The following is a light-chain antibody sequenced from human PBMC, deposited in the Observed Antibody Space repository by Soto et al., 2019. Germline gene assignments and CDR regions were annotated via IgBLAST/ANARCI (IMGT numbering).Light chain of an antibody. Sequence: DIQMTQSPSSLPASVGDRVTITCRASQSISSYLNWYQQRPGKVPKRLIFGTYNLESGVPSRFSGSGSGTEFTLTISGLQPEDFAIYYCLQHNSYPITLGQGTRLEI. J-gene: IGKJ5*01. CDR3: LQHNSYPIT. CDR2: GTY. CDR1: QSISSY. V-gene: IGKV1-17*01.